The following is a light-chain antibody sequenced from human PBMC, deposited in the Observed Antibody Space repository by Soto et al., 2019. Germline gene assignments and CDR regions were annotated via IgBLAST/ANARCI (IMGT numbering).Light chain of an antibody. Sequence: EIVMTQSPATLSVSPGERATLSCRASQSVSSNLAWYQQKPGQAPRLLIYGASTRATGIPARFSGSGSGTEFTLTISSLEPEDFAVYYCQQYGSSSSWTFGQGTKVDIK. CDR3: QQYGSSSSWT. CDR2: GAS. J-gene: IGKJ1*01. V-gene: IGKV3-15*01. CDR1: QSVSSN.